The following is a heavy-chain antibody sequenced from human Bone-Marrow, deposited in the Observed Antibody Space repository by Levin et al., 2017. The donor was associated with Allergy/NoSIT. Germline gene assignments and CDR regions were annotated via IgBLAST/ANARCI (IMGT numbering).Heavy chain of an antibody. J-gene: IGHJ5*02. V-gene: IGHV4-31*03. CDR3: ARDYTCSGGSCYGWFGP. D-gene: IGHD2-15*01. CDR1: GDSISSGGHY. CDR2: IYYTGTT. Sequence: SQTLSLTCTVSGDSISSGGHYWTWIRHRPGKGLEWLGYIYYTGTTVYNPSLKSRIVISIDTSKNHFSLQMSSVTAADTAVYYCARDYTCSGGSCYGWFGPWGQGTLVTVSS.